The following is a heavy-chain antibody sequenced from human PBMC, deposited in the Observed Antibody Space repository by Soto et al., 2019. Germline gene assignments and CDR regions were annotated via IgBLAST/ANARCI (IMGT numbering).Heavy chain of an antibody. J-gene: IGHJ1*01. CDR2: INTDGTNS. Sequence: GSLRLSCAASGLTFNRYWMHWVRHAPGKRLVWVSHINTDGTNSNYADSVKGRFTISRDNAKSTLFLKMNSLRDEDTAVYDCAREFCSGGNCYTYYFYHWVQG. V-gene: IGHV3-74*01. CDR3: AREFCSGGNCYTYYFYH. CDR1: GLTFNRYW. D-gene: IGHD2-15*01.